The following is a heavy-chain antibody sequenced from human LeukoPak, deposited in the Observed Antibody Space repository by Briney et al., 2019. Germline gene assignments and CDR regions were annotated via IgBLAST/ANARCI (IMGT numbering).Heavy chain of an antibody. V-gene: IGHV4-4*07. CDR2: IYTSGST. CDR3: ARDRRGRYYYDSSGLNWFDP. J-gene: IGHJ5*02. Sequence: SETLSLTCTVSGGSISSYYWSWIRQPAGKGLEWIGRIYTSGSTNYNPSLKSRVTISVDTSKNQFSLKLSSVTAADTAVYYCARDRRGRYYYDSSGLNWFDPWGQGTPVTVSS. D-gene: IGHD3-22*01. CDR1: GGSISSYY.